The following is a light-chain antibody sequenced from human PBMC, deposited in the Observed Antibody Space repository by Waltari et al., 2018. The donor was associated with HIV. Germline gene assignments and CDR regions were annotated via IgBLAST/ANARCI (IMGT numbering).Light chain of an antibody. V-gene: IGLV3-1*01. J-gene: IGLJ2*01. CDR1: KLGEKY. CDR2: QDR. Sequence: SYDLTQQPPVSVAPGQKPSITSPGEKLGEKYACWYQQKPGQSPVVVIYQDRKRPSGIPERISGSNSGNTATLTINGTQAMDEADYYCQAWDSSTVIFGGGTRLTVL. CDR3: QAWDSSTVI.